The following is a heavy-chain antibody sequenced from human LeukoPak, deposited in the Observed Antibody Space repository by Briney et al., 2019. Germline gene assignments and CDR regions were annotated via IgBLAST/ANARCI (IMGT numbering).Heavy chain of an antibody. CDR2: ITTSNYI. CDR1: GFTFSSRS. J-gene: IGHJ4*02. V-gene: IGHV3-21*01. D-gene: IGHD3-10*01. Sequence: SGGSLRLSCAASGFTFSSRSMNWVRQAPGKGLEWVSAITTSNYIYYADSVKGRFTISRDNARSSLYLQMDSLRAEDTAVYYCASGFGNLWSYRGQGTLVTVSS. CDR3: ASGFGNLWSY.